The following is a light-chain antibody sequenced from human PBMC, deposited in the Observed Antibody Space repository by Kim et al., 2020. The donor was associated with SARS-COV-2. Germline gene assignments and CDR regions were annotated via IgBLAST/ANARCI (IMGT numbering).Light chain of an antibody. CDR1: QSINNNY. CDR3: QQYTNAPGT. J-gene: IGKJ1*01. V-gene: IGKV3-20*01. CDR2: GAS. Sequence: EIVLTQSPGTLSLSLGERATLSCRASQSINNNYLAWYQHKPGQAPRLLIYGASSRVTGIPDRFTGSGSGTDFTLTISRLEPEDSAAYYCQQYTNAPGTFGQETKVDI.